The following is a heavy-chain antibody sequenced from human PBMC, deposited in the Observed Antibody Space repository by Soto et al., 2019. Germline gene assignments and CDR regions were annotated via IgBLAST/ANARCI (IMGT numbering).Heavy chain of an antibody. CDR3: ARDPYYYDSSGYMSRGGMDV. V-gene: IGHV4-31*01. CDR2: IYYSGST. J-gene: IGHJ6*02. D-gene: IGHD3-22*01. Sequence: TLSLTCTVSGGSISSGGYYWSWIRQHPGKGLEWIGYIYYSGSTYYNPSLKSQVTISVDTSKNQFSLKLSSVTAADTAVYYCARDPYYYDSSGYMSRGGMDVWGQGTTVTVSS. CDR1: GGSISSGGYY.